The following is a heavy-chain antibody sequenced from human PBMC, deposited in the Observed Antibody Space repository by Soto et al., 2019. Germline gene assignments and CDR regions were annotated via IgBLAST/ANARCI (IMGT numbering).Heavy chain of an antibody. CDR2: IYYSGST. J-gene: IGHJ6*02. CDR1: GGSISSYY. Sequence: SETLSLTCTVSGGSISSYYWSWIRQPPGKGLEWIGYIYYSGSTNYNPSLKSRVTISVDTSKNQFSLKLSSVTAADTAVYYCARVQGVAATYYYGMDVWGQGTTVTVSS. D-gene: IGHD2-15*01. V-gene: IGHV4-59*01. CDR3: ARVQGVAATYYYGMDV.